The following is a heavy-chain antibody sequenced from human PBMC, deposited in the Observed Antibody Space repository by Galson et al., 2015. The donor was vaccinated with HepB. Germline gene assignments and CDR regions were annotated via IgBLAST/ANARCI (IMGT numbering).Heavy chain of an antibody. CDR2: ISYDGSNK. V-gene: IGHV3-30-3*01. Sequence: SLRLSCAASGFTFSSYAMHWVRQAPGKGLEWVAAISYDGSNKYYADSVKGRFTISRDNSKNTLYLQMNSLRAEDTAVYYCARDPVPGDWKWGYFDYWGQGTLVTVSS. CDR3: ARDPVPGDWKWGYFDY. CDR1: GFTFSSYA. D-gene: IGHD2-21*02. J-gene: IGHJ4*02.